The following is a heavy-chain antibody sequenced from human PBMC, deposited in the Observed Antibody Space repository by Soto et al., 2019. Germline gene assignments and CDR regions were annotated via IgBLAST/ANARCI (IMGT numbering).Heavy chain of an antibody. J-gene: IGHJ4*02. D-gene: IGHD5-12*01. CDR2: ISSSSSYI. V-gene: IGHV3-21*01. CDR1: GFTFSSYS. CDR3: ARDSVGINGGYDF. Sequence: GGSLRLSCAASGFTFSSYSMNWVRRAPGKGLEWVSSISSSSSYIYYADSVKGRFTISRDNAKNSLYLQMNSLRAEDTAVYYCARDSVGINGGYDFWGQGTLVTVSS.